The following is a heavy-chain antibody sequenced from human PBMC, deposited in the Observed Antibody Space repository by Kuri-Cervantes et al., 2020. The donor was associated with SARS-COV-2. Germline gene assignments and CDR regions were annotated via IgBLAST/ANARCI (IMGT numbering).Heavy chain of an antibody. CDR2: INQDGSAT. V-gene: IGHV3-7*02. CDR1: GFTFRSYW. Sequence: GASLKISCAVSGFTFRSYWMSWVRQAPGKGLEYVANINQDGSATYYVDSVKGRFTISRDNTESSLYLQMNSLRAEDTAVYYCVCDTNRVKVYWGQGTLVTVSS. CDR3: VCDTNRVKVY. D-gene: IGHD5-18*01. J-gene: IGHJ4*02.